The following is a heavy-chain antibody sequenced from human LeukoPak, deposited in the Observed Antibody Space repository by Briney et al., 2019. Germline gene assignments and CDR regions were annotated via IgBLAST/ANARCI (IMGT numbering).Heavy chain of an antibody. Sequence: SSETLSLTCAVYAGSPDAYYGSWIRQSPGKGLEWIGEINLSVSPNYTPSLRGRVTLSIDPSKNQFSLKLTSVTAADTGVYYCAASPHYTGYHWGRFSGYYIDAWGPGTTVTVSS. D-gene: IGHD1-1*01. V-gene: IGHV4-34*01. CDR1: AGSPDAYY. CDR3: AASPHYTGYHWGRFSGYYIDA. J-gene: IGHJ6*03. CDR2: INLSVSP.